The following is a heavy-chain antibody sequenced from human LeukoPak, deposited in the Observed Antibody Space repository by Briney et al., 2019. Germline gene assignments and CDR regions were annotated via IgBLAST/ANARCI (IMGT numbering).Heavy chain of an antibody. Sequence: SETLSLTCTVSGGSISSYYWSWIRQPPGKGLEWIGSIYYSGSTYYNPSLKSRVTISVDTSKNQFSLKLSSVTAADTAVYYCARVSGVLDYWGQGTLVTVSS. J-gene: IGHJ4*02. CDR2: IYYSGST. D-gene: IGHD3-10*01. CDR1: GGSISSYY. CDR3: ARVSGVLDY. V-gene: IGHV4-59*12.